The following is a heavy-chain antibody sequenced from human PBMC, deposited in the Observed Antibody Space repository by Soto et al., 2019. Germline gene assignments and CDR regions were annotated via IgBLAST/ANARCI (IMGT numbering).Heavy chain of an antibody. Sequence: QVHLQESGPGQVRPSQTLSLSCSVSGGSISRGAYFWTWIRQFPGKGLEWIAYISYTGATYYNPSLKSRVTILADTAKNQFSLKLNSVTSADTAVYYCARGGTVSVSPACQLLGYFDYWVQGTMVTVSS. CDR1: GGSISRGAYF. J-gene: IGHJ4*02. CDR3: ARGGTVSVSPACQLLGYFDY. D-gene: IGHD2-2*01. V-gene: IGHV4-31*03. CDR2: ISYTGAT.